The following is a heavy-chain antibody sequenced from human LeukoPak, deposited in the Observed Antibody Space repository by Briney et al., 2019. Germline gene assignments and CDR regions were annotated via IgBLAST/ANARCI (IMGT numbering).Heavy chain of an antibody. Sequence: GGSLRLSCGASRFTFSNYWMSWVRQAPGKGLVWVSRISPTGSTTSYADSVKGRFTVSRDNAKNALYLQVNNLRAEDTAVYYCARGPNSNWSGLDFWGQGTLLTVSS. V-gene: IGHV3-74*01. D-gene: IGHD6-6*01. CDR1: RFTFSNYW. CDR3: ARGPNSNWSGLDF. CDR2: ISPTGSTT. J-gene: IGHJ4*02.